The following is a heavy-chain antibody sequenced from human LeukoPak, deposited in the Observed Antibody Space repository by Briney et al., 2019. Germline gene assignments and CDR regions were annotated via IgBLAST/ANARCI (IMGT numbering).Heavy chain of an antibody. D-gene: IGHD7-27*01. Sequence: SETLSLTCTVSGGSISGYYWGWIRQPPGKGLEWIGFIYTGGNTYTSGSTNYNPSLESRVTISTDTSKNQFSLKLTSVTAADTAVYYCARVPPGDRCFDYWGQGTLVTVSS. CDR1: GGSISGYY. CDR2: IYTGGNTYTSGST. J-gene: IGHJ4*02. CDR3: ARVPPGDRCFDY. V-gene: IGHV4-4*09.